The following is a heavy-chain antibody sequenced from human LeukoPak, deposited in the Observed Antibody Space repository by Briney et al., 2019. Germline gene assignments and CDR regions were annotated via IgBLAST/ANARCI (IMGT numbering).Heavy chain of an antibody. D-gene: IGHD6-13*01. CDR2: IRNDGSNK. V-gene: IGHV3-30*02. CDR1: GFTFSSYG. CDR3: ARVGSSSWFGYYYYYMDV. Sequence: GGSLRLSCAASGFTFSSYGMDWLRQVPGNGLEWVAFIRNDGSNKYYADSVKGRFTISRDDSKNTLYLQMNSLRAEDTAVYYCARVGSSSWFGYYYYYMDVWGKGTTVTVSS. J-gene: IGHJ6*03.